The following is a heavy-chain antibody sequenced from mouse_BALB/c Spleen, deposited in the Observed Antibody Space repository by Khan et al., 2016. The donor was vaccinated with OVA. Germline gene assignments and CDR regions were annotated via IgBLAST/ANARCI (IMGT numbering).Heavy chain of an antibody. Sequence: QVQLKQSGPGLVAPSQTLSITCTVSGFSLSNYGVHWVRQPPGKGLEWLGVIWAGGSTNHNSALMSRLTISKDKSKSQVFLKMNSLQTYDTAMYYCARAFYNGAWFAYWGQGTLVTVSA. J-gene: IGHJ3*01. CDR2: IWAGGST. D-gene: IGHD1-3*01. CDR1: GFSLSNYG. V-gene: IGHV2-9*02. CDR3: ARAFYNGAWFAY.